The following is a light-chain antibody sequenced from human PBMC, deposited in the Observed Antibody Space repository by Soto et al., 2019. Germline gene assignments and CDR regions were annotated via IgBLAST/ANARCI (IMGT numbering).Light chain of an antibody. CDR3: QQHADWPI. CDR1: QSVSSS. J-gene: IGKJ4*01. Sequence: EIVLTQSPATLSLSPGERATLSCRTSQSVSSSLAWYQHKPGQAPRLLIYDASNRATGIPARFSGSGSGTDFTLTISSLEPEDFTIYYCQQHADWPIFGGGTKVQIK. CDR2: DAS. V-gene: IGKV3-11*01.